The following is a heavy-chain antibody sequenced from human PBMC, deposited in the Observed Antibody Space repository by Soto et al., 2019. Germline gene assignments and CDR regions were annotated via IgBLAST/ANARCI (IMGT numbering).Heavy chain of an antibody. CDR2: IWYDGSNK. CDR3: ARDKGYSCGWAITSGVDAFDI. D-gene: IGHD6-19*01. J-gene: IGHJ3*02. Sequence: QVQLVESGGGVVQPGRSLRLSCAASGFTFSSYGMHWVRQAPGKGLEWVAVIWYDGSNKYYADSVKGRFTISRDNSKNTLYLQMNSLRAEDTAVYYCARDKGYSCGWAITSGVDAFDIWGQGTMVTVSS. V-gene: IGHV3-33*01. CDR1: GFTFSSYG.